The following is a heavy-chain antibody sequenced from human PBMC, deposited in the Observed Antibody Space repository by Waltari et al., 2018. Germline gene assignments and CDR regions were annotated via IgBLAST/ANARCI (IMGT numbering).Heavy chain of an antibody. Sequence: QVQLQESGPGLVKPSETLSLTCTVSGGSISSYYWSWIRQPPGKGLEWIGYIYYSGSTNYNPSLKSRVTISVDTSKNQFSLKLSSVTAADTAVYYCAREVDSSLDYWGQGTLVTVSS. CDR2: IYYSGST. J-gene: IGHJ4*02. V-gene: IGHV4-59*01. CDR1: GGSISSYY. D-gene: IGHD5-12*01. CDR3: AREVDSSLDY.